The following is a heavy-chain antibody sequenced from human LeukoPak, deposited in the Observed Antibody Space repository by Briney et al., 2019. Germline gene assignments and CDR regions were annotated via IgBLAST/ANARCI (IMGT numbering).Heavy chain of an antibody. J-gene: IGHJ5*02. V-gene: IGHV3-30*18. CDR3: AKDGIAVAGIIGNWFDP. CDR1: GFTFSSYG. Sequence: PGGSLRLSCAASGFTFSSYGMHWVRQAPGKGLEWVAVISYDGSNKYNADSVKGRFTISRDNSKNTLYLQMNSLRAEDTAVYYCAKDGIAVAGIIGNWFDPWGQGTLVTVS. CDR2: ISYDGSNK. D-gene: IGHD6-19*01.